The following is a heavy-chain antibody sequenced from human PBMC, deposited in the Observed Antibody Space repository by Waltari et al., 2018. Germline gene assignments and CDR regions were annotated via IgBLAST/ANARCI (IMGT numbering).Heavy chain of an antibody. D-gene: IGHD3-9*01. J-gene: IGHJ3*02. CDR1: GGSIRSSSYY. CDR2: IYYSGST. CDR3: ARWPIDWSIFDI. Sequence: QLQLQESGPGLVKPSETLSLTCTVSGGSIRSSSYYWGWIRQPPGKGLEWIGSIYYSGSTYYNPSLKSRVTISVDTSKNQFSLKLSSVTAADTAVYYCARWPIDWSIFDIWGQGTMVTVSS. V-gene: IGHV4-39*01.